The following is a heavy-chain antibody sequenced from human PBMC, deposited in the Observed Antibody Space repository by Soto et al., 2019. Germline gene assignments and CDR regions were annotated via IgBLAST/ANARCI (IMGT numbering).Heavy chain of an antibody. Sequence: SQTLSLTCAVSGDSVSSNSAAWNWIRQSPSRGLEWLGRTYYRSKWYYGYAVSVKSRITIKPDTSKNQFSLQLNSVTPEDTAVYYXARIHSSGYYYRPGMDVWGQGTTVTVSS. J-gene: IGHJ6*02. CDR1: GDSVSSNSAA. D-gene: IGHD3-22*01. CDR3: ARIHSSGYYYRPGMDV. CDR2: TYYRSKWYY. V-gene: IGHV6-1*01.